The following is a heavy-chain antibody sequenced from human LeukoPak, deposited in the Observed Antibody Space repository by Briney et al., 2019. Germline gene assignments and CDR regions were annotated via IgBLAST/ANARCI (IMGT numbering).Heavy chain of an antibody. CDR3: AKDRNYYGSGDAFDI. CDR1: GFTFSSYS. D-gene: IGHD3-10*01. CDR2: ISSSSSYI. V-gene: IGHV3-21*04. J-gene: IGHJ3*02. Sequence: GGSLRLSCAASGFTFSSYSMNWVRQAPGKGLEWVSSISSSSSYIYYADSVKGRFTISRDNSKNTLYLQMNSLRAEDTAVYYCAKDRNYYGSGDAFDIWGQGTMVTVSS.